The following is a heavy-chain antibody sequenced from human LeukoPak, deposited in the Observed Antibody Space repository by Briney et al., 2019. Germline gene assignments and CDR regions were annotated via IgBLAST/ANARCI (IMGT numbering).Heavy chain of an antibody. J-gene: IGHJ6*03. CDR3: AREGSSGYYLYYYYMDV. CDR2: TYYSGSI. D-gene: IGHD3-22*01. V-gene: IGHV4-30-4*08. CDR1: GGSISSGDYY. Sequence: PSETLSLTCTASGGSISSGDYYWIWIRQPPGKGLECIGNTYYSGSIYYNPSLESRVTISVDTSKNQFSLKLSYVTAADTAVYYCAREGSSGYYLYYYYMDVWGKGTTVTVSS.